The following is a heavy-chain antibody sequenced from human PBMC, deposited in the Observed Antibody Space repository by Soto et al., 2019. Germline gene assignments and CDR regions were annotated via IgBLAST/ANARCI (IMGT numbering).Heavy chain of an antibody. CDR1: GGTFSSYT. D-gene: IGHD4-17*01. J-gene: IGHJ4*02. CDR2: IISILGIA. Sequence: SVKVSCKASGGTFSSYTISWVRQAPGQGLEWMGRIISILGIANYAQKFQGRVTITADRSTSTAYMELSSLRSEDTAVYYCARGTMHGDYVFDYWGQGTLVTVSS. CDR3: ARGTMHGDYVFDY. V-gene: IGHV1-69*02.